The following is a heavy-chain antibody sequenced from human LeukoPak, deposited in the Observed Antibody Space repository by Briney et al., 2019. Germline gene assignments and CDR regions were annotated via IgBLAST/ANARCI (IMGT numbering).Heavy chain of an antibody. V-gene: IGHV3-30*18. J-gene: IGHJ3*02. CDR2: ISYDGSNK. D-gene: IGHD2-15*01. CDR3: AKGVLSYCSGGSCLADAFDI. Sequence: GGSLRLSCAASGFTVSSNYMSWVRQAPGKGLEWVAVISYDGSNKYYADSVKGRFTISRDNSKNTLYLQMNSLRAEDTAVYYCAKGVLSYCSGGSCLADAFDIWGQGTMVTVSS. CDR1: GFTVSSNY.